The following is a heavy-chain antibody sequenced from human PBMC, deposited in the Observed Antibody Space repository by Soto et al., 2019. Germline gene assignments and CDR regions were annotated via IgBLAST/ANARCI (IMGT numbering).Heavy chain of an antibody. D-gene: IGHD3-22*01. V-gene: IGHV3-30*18. Sequence: QVQLVESGGGVVQPGRSLRLSCAASGFTFSSYGMHWVRQAPGKGLEWVAVISYDGSNKYYADSVKGRFTISRDNSKNTLYLQMNSLRAEDTAVYYCAKVGSSGYTYYFDYWGQGTLVTVSS. CDR2: ISYDGSNK. CDR3: AKVGSSGYTYYFDY. CDR1: GFTFSSYG. J-gene: IGHJ4*02.